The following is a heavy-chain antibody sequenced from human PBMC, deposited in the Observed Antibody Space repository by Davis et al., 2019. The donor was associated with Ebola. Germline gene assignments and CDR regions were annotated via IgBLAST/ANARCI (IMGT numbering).Heavy chain of an antibody. CDR1: GFTFSNYA. J-gene: IGHJ6*02. Sequence: GESLKISCAASGFTFSNYAMSWVRQAPGKGLEWVSGISIIGGSTEYADSVKGRFTISRDNSKNTLYLQMNSLRAEDTAVYYCARGLQTRWRVGWGMDVWGQGTTVTVSS. CDR3: ARGLQTRWRVGWGMDV. D-gene: IGHD3-16*01. V-gene: IGHV3-23*01. CDR2: ISIIGGST.